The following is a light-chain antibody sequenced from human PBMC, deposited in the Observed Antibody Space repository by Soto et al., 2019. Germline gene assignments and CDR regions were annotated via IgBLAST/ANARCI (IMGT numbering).Light chain of an antibody. CDR2: LGS. CDR1: QSLLHSNGYNY. CDR3: MQALPTLLT. V-gene: IGKV2-28*01. J-gene: IGKJ5*01. Sequence: EIVMTQSPLSLPVTPGEPASISCRSSQSLLHSNGYNYLDWYLQKPGQSPQLLVYLGSNRASGVPDRFSGSGSGTDCTLKISRVEAEDVGVYYCMQALPTLLTFGQGTRLEIK.